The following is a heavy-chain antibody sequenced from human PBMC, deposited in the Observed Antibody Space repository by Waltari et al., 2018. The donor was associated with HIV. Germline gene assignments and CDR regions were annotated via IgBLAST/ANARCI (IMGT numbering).Heavy chain of an antibody. D-gene: IGHD3-10*01. V-gene: IGHV1-18*01. J-gene: IGHJ6*02. CDR2: VNPNNGNA. CDR3: ARGGYYYASGGYPAWYYGMDV. CDR1: GYTFTNSA. Sequence: QLVQSGAEVQKPGASVKVSCMASGYTFTNSAITCVQQAPGQGLEWMGRVNPNNGNANCAQKLQGSVSMTKDTTTSTAYMEVSCLRSDDTAVYYCARGGYYYASGGYPAWYYGMDVWGQGTTVNVSS.